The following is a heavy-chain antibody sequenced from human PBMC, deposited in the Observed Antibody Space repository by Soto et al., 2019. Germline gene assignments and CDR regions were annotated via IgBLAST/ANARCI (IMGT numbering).Heavy chain of an antibody. J-gene: IGHJ4*02. V-gene: IGHV3-23*01. CDR3: AKRCSGGSCYSAPDY. D-gene: IGHD2-15*01. CDR1: GFSFSSYA. CDR2: ISGSGGRV. Sequence: EVQVLESGGTLVQPGGSPRLSCAASGFSFSSYAMSWVRQAPGKGLEWVSAISGSGGRVYYADSVKGRFTISRDNSKNTLYLQMNNLRVEDTAVYYCAKRCSGGSCYSAPDYWGQGTLVTVSS.